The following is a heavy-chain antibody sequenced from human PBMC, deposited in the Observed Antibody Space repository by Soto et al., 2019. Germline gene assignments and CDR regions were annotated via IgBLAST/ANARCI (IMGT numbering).Heavy chain of an antibody. CDR2: IHWNDDN. J-gene: IGHJ4*02. Sequence: QITLKESGPTLVKPTQPLTLTCTFPGLSLSTSGVGVGCVRQPPGKALEWLPVIHWNDDNHYTSSLETRLTVTKDITKNQGVFTMTNMDPVDTGTYYCIHRRVNGGMDHWGPGILVTVSS. V-gene: IGHV2-5*01. CDR3: IHRRVNGGMDH. CDR1: GLSLSTSGVG.